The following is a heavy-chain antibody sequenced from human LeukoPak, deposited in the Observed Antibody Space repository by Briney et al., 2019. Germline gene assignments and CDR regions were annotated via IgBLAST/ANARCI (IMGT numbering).Heavy chain of an antibody. CDR2: INHSGST. Sequence: SETLSLTCAVYGGSFSGYYWSWIRQPPGKGLEWIGEINHSGSTNYNPSLKSRVTISVDTSKNQFSLKLSSVTAADTAVYYCARQRRVYYYDSSGLDYWGQGTLVTVSS. D-gene: IGHD3-22*01. V-gene: IGHV4-34*01. J-gene: IGHJ4*02. CDR1: GGSFSGYY. CDR3: ARQRRVYYYDSSGLDY.